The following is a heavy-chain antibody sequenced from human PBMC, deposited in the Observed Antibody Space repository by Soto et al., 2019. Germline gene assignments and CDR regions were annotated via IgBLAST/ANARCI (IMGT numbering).Heavy chain of an antibody. CDR3: ARGSGDIVLMVYAIRDNWFDP. J-gene: IGHJ5*02. CDR1: GFTFSSYA. D-gene: IGHD2-8*01. CDR2: ISYDGSNK. V-gene: IGHV3-30-3*01. Sequence: GGSLRLSCAASGFTFSSYAMHWVRQAPGKGLEWVAVISYDGSNKYYADSVKGRFTISRDNSKNTLYLQMNSLRAEDTAVYYCARGSGDIVLMVYAIRDNWFDPWGQGTLVTVSS.